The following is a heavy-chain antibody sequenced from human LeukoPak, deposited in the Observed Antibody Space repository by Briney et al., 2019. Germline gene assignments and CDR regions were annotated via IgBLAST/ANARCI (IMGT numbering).Heavy chain of an antibody. D-gene: IGHD3-3*01. J-gene: IGHJ4*02. CDR1: GGSISSYY. CDR3: ASSADITIFGHPLYRFDY. CDR2: IYYSGST. Sequence: SETLSLTCTVSGGSISSYYWSWIRQPPGKVLEWIGYIYYSGSTNYNPSLKSRVTISVDTSKNQFSLKLSSVTAADTAVYYCASSADITIFGHPLYRFDYWGQGTLVTVSS. V-gene: IGHV4-59*12.